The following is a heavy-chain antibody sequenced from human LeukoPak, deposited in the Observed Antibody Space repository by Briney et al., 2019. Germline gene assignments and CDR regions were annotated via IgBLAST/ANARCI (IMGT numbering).Heavy chain of an antibody. Sequence: PSETLSLTCTVSGGSISSSSYYWGWIRQPPGKGLEWIGSIYYSGSTYYNPSLKSRVTISVDTSKNQFSLKLSSVTAADTAVYYCARDATASWLQASQAAFDIWGQGTMVTVSS. CDR3: ARDATASWLQASQAAFDI. V-gene: IGHV4-39*07. CDR2: IYYSGST. D-gene: IGHD5-24*01. J-gene: IGHJ3*02. CDR1: GGSISSSSYY.